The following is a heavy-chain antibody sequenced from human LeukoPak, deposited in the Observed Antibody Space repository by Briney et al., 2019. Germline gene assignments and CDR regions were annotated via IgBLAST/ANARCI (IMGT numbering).Heavy chain of an antibody. CDR2: INYSGST. J-gene: IGHJ4*02. CDR3: ARDGGSGIFTSGSFDY. V-gene: IGHV4-39*07. CDR1: GGSISSRSYY. D-gene: IGHD3-10*01. Sequence: SETLSLTCTVSGGSISSRSYYWGWIRQPPGKGLEGIGTINYSGSTYYNPSLKSRVTISVDTSKNQFSLKLSSVTAADTAVYYCARDGGSGIFTSGSFDYWGQGTLVTVSS.